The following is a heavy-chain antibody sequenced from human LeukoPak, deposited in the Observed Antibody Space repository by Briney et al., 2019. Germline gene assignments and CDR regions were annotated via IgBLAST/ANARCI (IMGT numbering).Heavy chain of an antibody. CDR3: ARVDSGWYTGLFDY. D-gene: IGHD6-19*01. CDR2: ISSNGGST. Sequence: GGSLRLSCAASGFTFSSYAMHWVRQAPGKGLEYVSAISSNGGSTYYANSVKGRFTISRDNSKNTLYLQMGSLRAEDMAVYYCARVDSGWYTGLFDYWGQGTLVTVSS. J-gene: IGHJ4*02. CDR1: GFTFSSYA. V-gene: IGHV3-64*01.